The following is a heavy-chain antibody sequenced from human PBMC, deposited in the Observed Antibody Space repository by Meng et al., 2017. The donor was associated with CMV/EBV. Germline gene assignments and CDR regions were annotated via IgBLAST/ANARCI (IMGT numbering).Heavy chain of an antibody. J-gene: IGHJ5*02. CDR1: GYTFTGYY. V-gene: IGHV1-2*02. CDR2: INPNSGGT. CDR3: ARDYAMVYNWFDP. D-gene: IGHD5-18*01. Sequence: ASVKVSCKASGYTFTGYYMHWVRQAPGQGLEWMGWINPNSGGTNYAQKFQGRVTMTRDTSISTAYKELSRLRSDDTAVYYCARDYAMVYNWFDPWGQGTLVTVSS.